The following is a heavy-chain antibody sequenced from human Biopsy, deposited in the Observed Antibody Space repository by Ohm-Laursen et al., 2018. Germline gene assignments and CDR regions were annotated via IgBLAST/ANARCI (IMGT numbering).Heavy chain of an antibody. CDR1: GDSISSDYY. D-gene: IGHD2-15*01. Sequence: SQTLSLTCSVSGDSISSDYYWTWIRQVPGEGLEWIAYMHHSGPTYTYYNPSLKSRVAISVEVSKNQFSLKVSSATAADTAVFYCARHGSQGYCTGGSCVDYWGQGALVTVSS. CDR3: ARHGSQGYCTGGSCVDY. CDR2: MHHSGPT. J-gene: IGHJ4*02. V-gene: IGHV4-30-4*08.